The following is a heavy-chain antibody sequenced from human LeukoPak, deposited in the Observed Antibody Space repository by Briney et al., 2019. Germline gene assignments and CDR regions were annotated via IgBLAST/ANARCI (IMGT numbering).Heavy chain of an antibody. V-gene: IGHV4-30-4*01. CDR1: GGSISSGDYY. J-gene: IGHJ3*02. D-gene: IGHD3-16*01. CDR3: ARNVSPYDAFDI. Sequence: PSETLSLTCTVSGGSISSGDYYWSWIRQPPGKGLEWIGYIYYSGSTYYNPSLKSRVTISVDTSKNQFSLKLSSVTAADTAVYYCARNVSPYDAFDIWGQGTMVTVSS. CDR2: IYYSGST.